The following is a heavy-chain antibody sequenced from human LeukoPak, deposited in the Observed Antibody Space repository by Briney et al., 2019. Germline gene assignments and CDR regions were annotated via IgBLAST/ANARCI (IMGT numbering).Heavy chain of an antibody. V-gene: IGHV4-4*02. Sequence: SETLSLTCAVSGGSISSSNWWSWVRQPPGKGLEWIGEIYHSGSTNYNPSLKSRVTISVDTSKNQFSLKLSSVTAADTAVYYCARGMVTIFGVPDYWGQGTLVTVSS. J-gene: IGHJ4*02. CDR3: ARGMVTIFGVPDY. CDR1: GGSISSSNW. CDR2: IYHSGST. D-gene: IGHD3-3*01.